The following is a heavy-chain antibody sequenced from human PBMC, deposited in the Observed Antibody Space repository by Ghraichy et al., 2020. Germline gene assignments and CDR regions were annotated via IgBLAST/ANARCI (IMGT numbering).Heavy chain of an antibody. CDR2: IRSKAYGGTT. CDR1: GFTFGDYA. V-gene: IGHV3-49*04. D-gene: IGHD6-13*01. CDR3: TRGISIAAAGGAYYYYYGMDV. J-gene: IGHJ6*02. Sequence: GGSLRLSCTASGFTFGDYAMSWVRQAPGKGLEWVGFIRSKAYGGTTEYAASVKGRFTISRDDSKSIAYLQMNSLKTEDTAVYYCTRGISIAAAGGAYYYYYGMDVWGQGTTVTVSS.